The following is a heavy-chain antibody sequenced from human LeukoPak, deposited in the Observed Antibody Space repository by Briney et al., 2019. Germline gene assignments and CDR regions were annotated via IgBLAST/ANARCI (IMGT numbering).Heavy chain of an antibody. Sequence: AGGSLRLSCTAAGFTFNNYAMSWVRQAPGKGLEWVAFIRYDGSNKYYADSVKGRFTISRDNSKNTLYLQMNSLRAEDTAVYYCAKPRLNSPYYMDVWGKGTTVTVSS. D-gene: IGHD4-11*01. J-gene: IGHJ6*03. CDR1: GFTFNNYA. CDR3: AKPRLNSPYYMDV. V-gene: IGHV3-30*02. CDR2: IRYDGSNK.